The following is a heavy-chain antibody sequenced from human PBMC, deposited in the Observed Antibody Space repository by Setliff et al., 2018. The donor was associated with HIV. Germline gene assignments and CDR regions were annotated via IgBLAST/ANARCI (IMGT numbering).Heavy chain of an antibody. D-gene: IGHD7-27*01. J-gene: IGHJ4*02. CDR2: IYYSGST. Sequence: TLSLTCTVSGGSISSYYWSWIRQPPGKGLEWIGYIYYSGSTNYNPSLKSRVTISVDTSKNQFSLKLSSVTAADTAVYYCARDSKWGPAHYFDYWGQGTLVTVSS. CDR1: GGSISSYY. CDR3: ARDSKWGPAHYFDY. V-gene: IGHV4-59*01.